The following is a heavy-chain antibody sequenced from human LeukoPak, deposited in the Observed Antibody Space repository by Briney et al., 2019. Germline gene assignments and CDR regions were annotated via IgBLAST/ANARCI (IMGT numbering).Heavy chain of an antibody. CDR2: INPNSGGT. CDR3: ARDQGPVTGYYGFDY. J-gene: IGHJ4*02. V-gene: IGHV1-2*02. D-gene: IGHD3-9*01. CDR1: GYTFTGYY. Sequence: ASVKVSCKASGYTFTGYYMHWVRQAPGQGLEWMGWINPNSGGTNYAQKFQGRVTMTRDTSTSTVYMELSRLRSDDTAVYYCARDQGPVTGYYGFDYWGQGTLVTVSS.